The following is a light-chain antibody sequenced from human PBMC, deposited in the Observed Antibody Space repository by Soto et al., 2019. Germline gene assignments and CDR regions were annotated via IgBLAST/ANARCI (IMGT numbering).Light chain of an antibody. CDR2: DVS. CDR1: STDIGRYNY. V-gene: IGLV2-14*03. J-gene: IGLJ1*01. Sequence: HSALTQPASVSGSPGQSITISCTGTSTDIGRYNYVSWYQQHPGKAPKLMIYDVSNRPSGVSNRFPGSKSGNTASLTISGLQAEDEADYYCSSYTSSSTYVFGTGTKVTVL. CDR3: SSYTSSSTYV.